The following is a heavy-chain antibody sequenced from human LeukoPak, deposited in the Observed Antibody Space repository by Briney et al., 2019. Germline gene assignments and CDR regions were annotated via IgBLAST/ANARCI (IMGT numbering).Heavy chain of an antibody. CDR3: ATLGSYFDY. V-gene: IGHV3-74*01. CDR2: ISSDGSST. D-gene: IGHD3-10*01. J-gene: IGHJ4*02. CDR1: GSTFSSYW. Sequence: GGSLRLSCAASGSTFSSYWMHWVRQAPGKGLVWVSRISSDGSSTNYADSVMGRFTVSRDNAENTLFLQMNSLRAEDTAVYYCATLGSYFDYWGQGTLVTVSP.